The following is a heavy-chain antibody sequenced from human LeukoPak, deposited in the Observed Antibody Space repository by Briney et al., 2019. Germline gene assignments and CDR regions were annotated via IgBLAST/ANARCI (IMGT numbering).Heavy chain of an antibody. Sequence: NPSETLSLTCAVYGGSFSGYYWSWIRQPPGKGLEWIGEISHSGSTNYNPSLKSRVSMSVDTSKNQFSLKLSSVTAADTAVYYCARGSSFDGYCTPGACDAGYYDIWGQGTPVSVSS. J-gene: IGHJ4*02. CDR3: ARGSSFDGYCTPGACDAGYYDI. V-gene: IGHV4-34*01. CDR2: ISHSGST. D-gene: IGHD2-8*01. CDR1: GGSFSGYY.